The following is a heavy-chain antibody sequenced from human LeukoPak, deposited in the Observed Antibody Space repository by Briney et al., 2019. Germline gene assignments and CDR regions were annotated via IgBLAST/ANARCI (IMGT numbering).Heavy chain of an antibody. Sequence: SETLSLTCTVSGGSISSYYWSWIRQPPGKGLEWIGYIYYSGSTSYNPSLKSRVTISVDTSKNQFSLKLSSVTAADTAVYYCARLRGYSYGYLMYYFDYWGQGTLVTVSS. CDR2: IYYSGST. J-gene: IGHJ4*02. CDR3: ARLRGYSYGYLMYYFDY. D-gene: IGHD5-18*01. CDR1: GGSISSYY. V-gene: IGHV4-59*01.